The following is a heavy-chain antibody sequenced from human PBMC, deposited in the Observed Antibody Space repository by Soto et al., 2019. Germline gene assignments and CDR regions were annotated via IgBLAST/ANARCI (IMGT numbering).Heavy chain of an antibody. Sequence: PGESLKISCKGSGYSFTSYWIGWVRQMPGHGLVWLGITYPRDSDTRYSPSFQGQVTISADKSISTAYLQWSSLNASDTAMYYCARGTMIHAFDIWGQGTMVTVS. CDR2: TYPRDSDT. D-gene: IGHD3-22*01. CDR1: GYSFTSYW. J-gene: IGHJ3*02. V-gene: IGHV5-51*01. CDR3: ARGTMIHAFDI.